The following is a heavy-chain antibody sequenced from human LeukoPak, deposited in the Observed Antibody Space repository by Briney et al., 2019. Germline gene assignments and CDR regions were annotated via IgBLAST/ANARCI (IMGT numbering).Heavy chain of an antibody. J-gene: IGHJ4*02. Sequence: GGPLRLSCAASGFIVSSNYMNWVRQAPGKGLEWVSVIYSGDSTDYADSVKGRFTISRDNSKNTLYLQMNSLRAEDTAVYYCARAEGLGGGWNYFDYWGQGTPVTVSS. V-gene: IGHV3-53*01. CDR3: ARAEGLGGGWNYFDY. CDR2: IYSGDST. D-gene: IGHD2-15*01. CDR1: GFIVSSNY.